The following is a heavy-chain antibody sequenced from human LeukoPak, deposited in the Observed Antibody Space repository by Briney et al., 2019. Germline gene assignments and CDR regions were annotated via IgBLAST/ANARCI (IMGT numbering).Heavy chain of an antibody. CDR1: GGSISSYY. Sequence: SETLSLTCTVSGGSISSYYWSWIRQPPGKGLEWIGYIYYSGNTNYNPSLKSRVIISVNTSKNQFSLKLSSVTAADTAVYYCARHGDGYNFFDYWGQGTLVTVSS. CDR2: IYYSGNT. CDR3: ARHGDGYNFFDY. D-gene: IGHD5-24*01. J-gene: IGHJ4*02. V-gene: IGHV4-59*08.